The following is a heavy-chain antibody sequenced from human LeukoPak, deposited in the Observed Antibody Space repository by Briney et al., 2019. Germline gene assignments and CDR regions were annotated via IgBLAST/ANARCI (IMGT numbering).Heavy chain of an antibody. CDR1: GFTFRTSA. J-gene: IGHJ4*02. CDR3: ATANPTPRGINFDF. Sequence: GGSLRLSCAASGFTFRTSAMSWVRQAPAKGLQWVSSINGGDYSTYYADSVKGRFTISRDSSKNILYLQMNSLRTDDTAMYYCATANPTPRGINFDFWGQGTLVTVSS. D-gene: IGHD3-10*01. CDR2: INGGDYST. V-gene: IGHV3-23*01.